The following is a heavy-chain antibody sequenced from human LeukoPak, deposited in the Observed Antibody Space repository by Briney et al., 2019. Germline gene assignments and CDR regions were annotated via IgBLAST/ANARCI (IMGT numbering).Heavy chain of an antibody. CDR2: IYPGDSDT. V-gene: IGHV5-51*01. J-gene: IGHJ3*02. D-gene: IGHD3-10*01. CDR1: GYSFTSYW. CDR3: ATNTMFRGIHAFDI. Sequence: GESLKISCKSSGYSFTSYWIGWVRHMPVKGLKWMGIIYPGDSDTRYSPSFQGQVTISADKSISTAYLQWSSLKASDSAMYYCATNTMFRGIHAFDIWGQGTMVTVSS.